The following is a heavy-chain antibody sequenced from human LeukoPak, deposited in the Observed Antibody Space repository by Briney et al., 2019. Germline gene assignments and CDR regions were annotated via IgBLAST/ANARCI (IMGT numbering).Heavy chain of an antibody. Sequence: ASVNVSFKASVYTFTSYDVNWVRQATGQGLAWMGWVNPNSGHTGYAQKFQGRVTMTTNTSISTAYMELSSLRSEDTAVYYCARGAPGSYCSGGSCPYFDYWGQGTLVSVSS. CDR2: VNPNSGHT. V-gene: IGHV1-8*01. CDR3: ARGAPGSYCSGGSCPYFDY. J-gene: IGHJ4*02. D-gene: IGHD2-15*01. CDR1: VYTFTSYD.